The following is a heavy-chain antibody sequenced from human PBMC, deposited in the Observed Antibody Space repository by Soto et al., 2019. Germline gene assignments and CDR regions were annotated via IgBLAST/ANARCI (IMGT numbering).Heavy chain of an antibody. V-gene: IGHV1-18*01. Sequence: GASVKVSCKASGYTFTSYGISWVRQAPGQGLEWMGWISAYNGNTNYAQKLQGRVTMTTDTSTSTAYMELRSLRSDDTAVYYCARDFGDIVVVPAAIAGRWFDPWGQGTLVTVSS. CDR3: ARDFGDIVVVPAAIAGRWFDP. J-gene: IGHJ5*02. D-gene: IGHD2-2*01. CDR1: GYTFTSYG. CDR2: ISAYNGNT.